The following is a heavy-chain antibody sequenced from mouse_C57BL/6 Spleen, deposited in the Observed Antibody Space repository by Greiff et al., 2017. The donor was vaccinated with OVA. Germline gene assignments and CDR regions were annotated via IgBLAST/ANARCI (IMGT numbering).Heavy chain of an antibody. V-gene: IGHV1-64*01. Sequence: QVQLQQPGAELVKPGASVKLSCKASGYTFTSYWMHWVKQRPGQGLEWIGMIHPNSGSSNYNEKFKSKATLTVDKSSSTAYMQLSSLTSEDSAVDYCASYDYDGAWFAYWGQGTLVTVSA. CDR2: IHPNSGSS. CDR1: GYTFTSYW. J-gene: IGHJ3*01. CDR3: ASYDYDGAWFAY. D-gene: IGHD2-4*01.